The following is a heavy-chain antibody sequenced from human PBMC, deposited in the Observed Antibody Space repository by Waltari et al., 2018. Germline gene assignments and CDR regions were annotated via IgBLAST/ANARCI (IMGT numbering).Heavy chain of an antibody. CDR1: EFTVSSNY. Sequence: EVQLVESGGGLIQPGGSLRLSCAASEFTVSSNYMSWVRQAPGKGLEWVSVIYSGGSTYYADSVKGRFTISRDNSKNTLYLQMNSLRAEDTAVYYCARDSGDYYGSGSRFYWGQGTLVTVSS. D-gene: IGHD3-10*01. V-gene: IGHV3-53*01. J-gene: IGHJ4*02. CDR3: ARDSGDYYGSGSRFY. CDR2: IYSGGST.